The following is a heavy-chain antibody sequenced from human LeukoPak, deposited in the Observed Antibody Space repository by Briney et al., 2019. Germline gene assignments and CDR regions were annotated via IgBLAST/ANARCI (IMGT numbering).Heavy chain of an antibody. V-gene: IGHV1-46*01. CDR1: GYSFTSHY. Sequence: ASVKVSCKASGYSFTSHYMHWVRQAPGQGLEWLGLINPTGSSTLYAQKFQGRVTMTRDMSTTTDYMELSSLRSDDTAVYYCARDNSVGDVAWWFDPWGQGTLVTVSS. CDR2: INPTGSST. D-gene: IGHD1-26*01. J-gene: IGHJ5*02. CDR3: ARDNSVGDVAWWFDP.